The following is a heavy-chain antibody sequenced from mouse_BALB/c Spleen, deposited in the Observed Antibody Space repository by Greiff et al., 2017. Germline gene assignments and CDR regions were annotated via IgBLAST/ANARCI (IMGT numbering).Heavy chain of an antibody. D-gene: IGHD2-3*01. V-gene: IGHV5-6-3*01. CDR1: GFTFSSYG. CDR2: INSNGGST. CDR3: ARVDDGYPAWFAY. J-gene: IGHJ3*01. Sequence: EVQLQESGGGLVQPGGSLKLSCAASGFTFSSYGMSWVRQTPDKRLELVATINSNGGSTYYPDSVKGRFTISRDNAKNTLYLQMSSLKSEDTAMYYCARVDDGYPAWFAYWGQGTLVTVSA.